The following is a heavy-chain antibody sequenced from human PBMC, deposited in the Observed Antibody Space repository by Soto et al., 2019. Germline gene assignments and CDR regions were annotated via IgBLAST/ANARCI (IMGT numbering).Heavy chain of an antibody. Sequence: PSETLSLTCAVYGGSCSGYYWSWIRQPPGKGLEWIGEINHSGSTNYNPSLKSRVTISVDTSKNQFSLQLSSVTAADTAVYYCARGAIAAAKLSWYFDLWGRGTLVTVSS. CDR3: ARGAIAAAKLSWYFDL. CDR2: INHSGST. CDR1: GGSCSGYY. J-gene: IGHJ2*01. D-gene: IGHD6-13*01. V-gene: IGHV4-34*01.